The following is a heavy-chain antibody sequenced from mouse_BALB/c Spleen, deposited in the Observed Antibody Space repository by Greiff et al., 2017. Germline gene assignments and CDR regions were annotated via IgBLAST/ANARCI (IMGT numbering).Heavy chain of an antibody. CDR3: ASHYDYAHYYAMDY. Sequence: VQLVESGPGLVAPSQSLSITCTVSGFSLTSYGVHWVRQPPGKGLEWLGVIWAGGSTNYNSALMSRLSISKDNSKSQVFLKMNSLQTDDTAMYYCASHYDYAHYYAMDYWGQGTSVTVSS. V-gene: IGHV2-9*02. CDR1: GFSLTSYG. D-gene: IGHD2-4*01. CDR2: IWAGGST. J-gene: IGHJ4*01.